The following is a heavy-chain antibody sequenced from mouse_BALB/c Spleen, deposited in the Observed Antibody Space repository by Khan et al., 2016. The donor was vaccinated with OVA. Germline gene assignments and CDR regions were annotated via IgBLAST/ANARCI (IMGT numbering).Heavy chain of an antibody. CDR2: INSNGGST. CDR1: GFNLSSYG. Sequence: EVKLVESGGGLVQPGGSLKLSCAASGFNLSSYGMSWVRQTPDKRLELVATINSNGGSTYYPDSVKGRFTISRDNSKNTLYLQMSSLKSEDTAMYYCARMARTINWGQGTTLTVSS. V-gene: IGHV5-6-3*01. CDR3: ARMARTIN. J-gene: IGHJ2*01.